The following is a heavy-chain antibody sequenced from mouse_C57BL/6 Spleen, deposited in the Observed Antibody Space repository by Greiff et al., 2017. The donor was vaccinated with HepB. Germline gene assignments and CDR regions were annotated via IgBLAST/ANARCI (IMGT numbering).Heavy chain of an antibody. CDR3: ARESEGYDEKAWFAY. V-gene: IGHV5-4*01. Sequence: EVQVVESGGGLVKPGGSLKLSCAASGFTFSSYAMSWVRQTPEKRLEWVATISDGGSYTYYPDNVKGRFTISRDNAKNNLYLQMSHLKSEDTAMYYCARESEGYDEKAWFAYWGQGTLVPVSA. CDR1: GFTFSSYA. D-gene: IGHD2-2*01. J-gene: IGHJ3*01. CDR2: ISDGGSYT.